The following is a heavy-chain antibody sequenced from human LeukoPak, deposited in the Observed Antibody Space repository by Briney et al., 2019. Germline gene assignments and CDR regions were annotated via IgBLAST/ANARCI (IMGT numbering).Heavy chain of an antibody. CDR2: IYPGDSDT. V-gene: IGHV5-51*01. D-gene: IGHD5-18*01. CDR1: GYSFTSYW. Sequence: GESLKISCKGSGYSFTSYWIGWVRRMPGKGLEWMGIIYPGDSDTRYSPSFQGQVTISADKSISTAFLQWSSLKASDTAIYYCASGVSGDSYGFDYWGQGTLVTVSS. CDR3: ASGVSGDSYGFDY. J-gene: IGHJ4*02.